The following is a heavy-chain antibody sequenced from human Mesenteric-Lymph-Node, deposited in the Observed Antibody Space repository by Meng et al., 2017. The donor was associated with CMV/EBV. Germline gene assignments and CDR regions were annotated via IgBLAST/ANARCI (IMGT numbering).Heavy chain of an antibody. CDR3: ARRSRSTSRYGVNWFDP. Sequence: GSLRLSCAVHGGSFSGYYWSWIRQPPGKGLEWIGEINHSGSTNYNPSLKSRVTISVDTSKNQFSLKLSSVTAADTAVYYCARRSRSTSRYGVNWFDPWGQGTLVTVSS. CDR2: INHSGST. D-gene: IGHD2-2*01. CDR1: GGSFSGYY. J-gene: IGHJ5*02. V-gene: IGHV4-34*01.